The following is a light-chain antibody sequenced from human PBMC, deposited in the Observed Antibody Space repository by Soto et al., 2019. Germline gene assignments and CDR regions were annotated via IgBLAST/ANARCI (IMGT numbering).Light chain of an antibody. Sequence: QSALTQPASVSGSPGQSITISCTGTSSDIGAYNFVSWYQQHPGKAPKLMLYDVNIRPSGVSNRCSGSKSGNTASLTISGLQAEDEAAYYCTSWTTSTTMIFGGGTQLTVL. CDR2: DVN. CDR1: SSDIGAYNF. J-gene: IGLJ7*01. CDR3: TSWTTSTTMI. V-gene: IGLV2-14*03.